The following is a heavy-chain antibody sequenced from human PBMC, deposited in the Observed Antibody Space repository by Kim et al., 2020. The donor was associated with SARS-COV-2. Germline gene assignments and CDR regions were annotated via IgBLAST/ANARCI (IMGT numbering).Heavy chain of an antibody. Sequence: GGSLRLSCAASGFTFSSYSMNWVRQAPGKGLEWVSSISSSSSYIYYADSVKGRFTISRDNAKNSLYLQMNSLRAEDTAVYYCARDGGYRYYYYYGMDVWGQGTTVTVSS. D-gene: IGHD5-12*01. CDR3: ARDGGYRYYYYYGMDV. V-gene: IGHV3-21*04. CDR2: ISSSSSYI. CDR1: GFTFSSYS. J-gene: IGHJ6*02.